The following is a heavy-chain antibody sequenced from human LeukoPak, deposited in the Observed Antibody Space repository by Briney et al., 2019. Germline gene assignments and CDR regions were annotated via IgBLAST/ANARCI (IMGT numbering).Heavy chain of an antibody. CDR2: IYYSGST. J-gene: IGHJ6*03. CDR1: GGSISSSSYY. V-gene: IGHV4-39*07. CDR3: ARLERGYYVSGSLWVSGYYYYYMDV. D-gene: IGHD3-10*01. Sequence: SETLSLTCTVSGGSISSSSYYWGWIRQPPGKGLEWIGSIYYSGSTYYNPSLKSRVTISVDTSKNQFSLKLSSVTAADTAVYYCARLERGYYVSGSLWVSGYYYYYMDVWGKGTTVTISS.